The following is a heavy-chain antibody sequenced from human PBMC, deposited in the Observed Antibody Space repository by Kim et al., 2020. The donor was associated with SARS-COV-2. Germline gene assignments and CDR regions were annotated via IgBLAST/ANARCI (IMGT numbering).Heavy chain of an antibody. J-gene: IGHJ5*02. V-gene: IGHV1-18*01. Sequence: ASVKVSCKASGYTFTTYGISWVRQAPGQGLEWMGWISAYNGNTNYAQKLQDRVTMTTDTSTSTAYMELRSLRSDDTAVYYCARGGYYDILTGYPHNWAHNWFDPWGQGTLGTVSS. CDR2: ISAYNGNT. CDR3: ARGGYYDILTGYPHNWAHNWFDP. CDR1: GYTFTTYG. D-gene: IGHD3-9*01.